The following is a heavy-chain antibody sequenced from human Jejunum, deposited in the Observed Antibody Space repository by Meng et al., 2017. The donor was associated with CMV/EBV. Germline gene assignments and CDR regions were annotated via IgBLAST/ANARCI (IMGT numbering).Heavy chain of an antibody. CDR2: INTNTGNP. V-gene: IGHV7-4-1*02. CDR3: ARYGLVLGKFDY. D-gene: IGHD2-8*02. J-gene: IGHJ4*02. Sequence: CKASGYTFTDYAINWMRQAPGQGPESMGWINTNTGNPTYARGFTGRFVFSLDSSVSTAYVEISGLKAEDTAVYYCARYGLVLGKFDYWGQGTLVTVSS. CDR1: GYTFTDYA.